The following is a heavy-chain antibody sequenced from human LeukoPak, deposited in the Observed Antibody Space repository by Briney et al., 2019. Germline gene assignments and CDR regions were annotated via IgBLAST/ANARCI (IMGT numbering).Heavy chain of an antibody. CDR1: GGSFSGYY. CDR2: MNHSGSA. J-gene: IGHJ6*03. CDR3: ARIPYYYYYYMDV. Sequence: SETLSLTCAVYGGSFSGYYWTWIRQPPGKGLEWIGEMNHSGSANYNPSLKSRVTILVDTSKNQCSLKLSSVTAADTAVYYCARIPYYYYYYMDVWGKGTTVTVSS. V-gene: IGHV4-34*01.